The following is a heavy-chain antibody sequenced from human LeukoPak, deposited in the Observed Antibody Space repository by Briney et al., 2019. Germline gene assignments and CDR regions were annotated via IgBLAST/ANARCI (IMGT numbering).Heavy chain of an antibody. CDR2: IDYSGTT. Sequence: SETLSLTCTVSGVSISSSGYYWGWIRQPPGKGLEWIASIDYSGTTYYHPSLKSRVTISVDTSKHQLSLKLSSLTAADTAVYYCARHEYSGSYYGLSWFDPWGQGTLVTVSS. CDR1: GVSISSSGYY. J-gene: IGHJ5*02. CDR3: ARHEYSGSYYGLSWFDP. V-gene: IGHV4-39*01. D-gene: IGHD1-26*01.